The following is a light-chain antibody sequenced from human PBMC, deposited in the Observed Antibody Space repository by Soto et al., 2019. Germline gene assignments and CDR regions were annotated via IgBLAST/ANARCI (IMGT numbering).Light chain of an antibody. CDR3: QQYSNYSFT. CDR1: QSVRSW. CDR2: DAS. J-gene: IGKJ3*01. Sequence: SGSLGNRVTITCRASQSVRSWLAWYQQKPGRSPKLLIYDASSLQGGVPSRFSGSGFGTEFTLTISSLQADDFATYYCQQYSNYSFTFGPGTKVDIK. V-gene: IGKV1-5*01.